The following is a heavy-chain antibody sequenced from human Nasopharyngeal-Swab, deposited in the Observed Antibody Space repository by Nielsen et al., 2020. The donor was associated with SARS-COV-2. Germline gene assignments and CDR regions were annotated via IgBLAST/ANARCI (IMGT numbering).Heavy chain of an antibody. CDR2: IRTNGDSA. CDR1: GFTFNTYD. J-gene: IGHJ4*02. D-gene: IGHD1-26*01. Sequence: LSLTCAASGFTFNTYDIYWVRQAPGKGLEYVSSIRTNGDSACYTDSVKGRFTISRDNSKNTLYLQMNSLRAEDMAVYYCAKGSLWELLDYWGQGTLVTVSS. V-gene: IGHV3-64*02. CDR3: AKGSLWELLDY.